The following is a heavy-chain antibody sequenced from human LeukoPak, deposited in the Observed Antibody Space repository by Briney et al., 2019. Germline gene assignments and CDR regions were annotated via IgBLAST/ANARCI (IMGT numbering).Heavy chain of an antibody. V-gene: IGHV4-59*08. CDR2: IYYSGST. J-gene: IGHJ4*02. Sequence: PSETLSLTCTVSGGSISGYYWSWIRQPPGKGLEWMGYIYYSGSTNYNPSLKSPVTISVDTSKNQFSLKLSSVTAADTAVYYCARGTFHFDYWGQGTLVTVSS. CDR1: GGSISGYY. D-gene: IGHD2/OR15-2a*01. CDR3: ARGTFHFDY.